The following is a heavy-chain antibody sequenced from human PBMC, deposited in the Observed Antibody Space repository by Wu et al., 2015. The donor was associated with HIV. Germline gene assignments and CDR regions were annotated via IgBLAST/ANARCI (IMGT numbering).Heavy chain of an antibody. CDR2: ISPYTGNT. CDR1: GYTFSNYD. CDR3: ARSTTVERLFDY. Sequence: QVHLVQSGAEVKKPGASVKVSCKASGYTFSNYDLNWVRQAPGQGLEWMGWISPYTGNTKYVQKLQGRVTMTTDTSTSTAYMELRSLRSDDTAVYYCARSTTVERLFDYWGQGTLVTVSP. D-gene: IGHD4-23*01. V-gene: IGHV1-18*01. J-gene: IGHJ4*02.